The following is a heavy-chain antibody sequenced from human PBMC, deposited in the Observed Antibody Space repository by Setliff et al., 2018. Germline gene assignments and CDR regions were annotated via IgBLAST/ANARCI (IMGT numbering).Heavy chain of an antibody. CDR3: ARDNIGPDALDI. V-gene: IGHV4-59*11. Sequence: SETLSLTCTVSGVTITSHYWSWIRQPPGRALEWIGYIHHSGSTNYNPSLKSRVTLSMDTSRNHFSLNLTSLTAADTALYYCARDNIGPDALDIWGQGTMVT. CDR2: IHHSGST. J-gene: IGHJ3*02. CDR1: GVTITSHY.